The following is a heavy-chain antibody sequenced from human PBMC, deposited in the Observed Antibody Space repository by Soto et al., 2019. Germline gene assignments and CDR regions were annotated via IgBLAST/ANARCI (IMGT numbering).Heavy chain of an antibody. D-gene: IGHD2-21*01. CDR1: GYTLTELS. CDR3: ATVPSCGGDCYVAFDI. CDR2: FDPEDGET. V-gene: IGHV1-24*01. Sequence: VQLVQSGAEVKKPGASVKVSCKVSGYTLTELSMHWVRQAPGKGLEWMGGFDPEDGETIYAQKFQGRVTMTEDTSTDTAYMELSSLRSEDTAVYYCATVPSCGGDCYVAFDIWGQGTMVTVSS. J-gene: IGHJ3*02.